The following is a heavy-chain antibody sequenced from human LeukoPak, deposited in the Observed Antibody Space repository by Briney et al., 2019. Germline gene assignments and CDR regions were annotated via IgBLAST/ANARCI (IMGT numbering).Heavy chain of an antibody. Sequence: SETLSLTFTVSGGSISSDYWLCIRQPPGKGLEWIGCVYYTGTTYYNPSLKSRVTISVDKSKNHFSLGLSSVTAADTAVYYCARRHLGSGRIDYWGQGTLVTVSS. J-gene: IGHJ4*02. CDR1: GGSISSDY. CDR2: VYYTGTT. V-gene: IGHV4-39*02. CDR3: ARRHLGSGRIDY. D-gene: IGHD1-26*01.